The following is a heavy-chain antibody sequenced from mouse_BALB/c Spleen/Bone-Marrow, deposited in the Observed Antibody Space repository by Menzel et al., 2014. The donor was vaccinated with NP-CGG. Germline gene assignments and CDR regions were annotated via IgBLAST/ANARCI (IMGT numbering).Heavy chain of an antibody. V-gene: IGHV3-8*02. J-gene: IGHJ2*01. CDR3: AIWTGYYFDD. CDR2: ISYSGNT. Sequence: EVQLQQSGPSLVKPSQTLFLTCSVTGDSITNAYWNWIRKFPGNKIDYMGYISYSGNTYYNPSLKSRISITRDTSKNQFYLQLNSVTTEDSATCVCAIWTGYYFDDWDAGTTLT. CDR1: GDSITNAY. D-gene: IGHD3-1*01.